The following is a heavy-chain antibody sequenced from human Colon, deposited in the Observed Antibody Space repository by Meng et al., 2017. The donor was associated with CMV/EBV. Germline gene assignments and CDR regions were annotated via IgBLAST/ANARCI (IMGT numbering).Heavy chain of an antibody. Sequence: GESLKISFAVSGLTLNSNAMHWIRQAPGKGLEWLALISYDGGDIYYADSVKGRFTISKDNSKNILYLAMSSLRREDAAGYYCARDPSLTWVAKRPDYWGQGTLVTVSS. J-gene: IGHJ4*02. CDR2: ISYDGGDI. D-gene: IGHD1-26*01. CDR1: GLTLNSNA. V-gene: IGHV3-30-3*01. CDR3: ARDPSLTWVAKRPDY.